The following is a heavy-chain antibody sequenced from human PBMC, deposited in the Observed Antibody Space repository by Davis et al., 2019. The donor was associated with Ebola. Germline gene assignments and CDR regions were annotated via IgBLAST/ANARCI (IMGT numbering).Heavy chain of an antibody. D-gene: IGHD4-11*01. Sequence: HTGGSLRLSCAASGFTFSSYWMHWVRQTPGKGPVWVSRINNDETKEDYTDSVKGRFAISRDNAKNTLYLQMNSLRAEDTAVYYCARGKGNYVYYYYYGMDVWGQGTTVTVSS. CDR1: GFTFSSYW. CDR3: ARGKGNYVYYYYYGMDV. V-gene: IGHV3-74*01. J-gene: IGHJ6*02. CDR2: INNDETKE.